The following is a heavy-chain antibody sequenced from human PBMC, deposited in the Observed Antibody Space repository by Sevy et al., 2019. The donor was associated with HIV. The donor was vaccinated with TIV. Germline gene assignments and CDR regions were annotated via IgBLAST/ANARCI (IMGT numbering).Heavy chain of an antibody. J-gene: IGHJ4*02. Sequence: ASAKVSCQASGYTFSNYGVTWVRQAPGQGLEWMGWISGYNGNKKYAQKFQDRVIMTTDTATSTAYMELRSLRSDDTAVYYCVRDESFSLIVVDPDYWGQGTLVTVSS. CDR1: GYTFSNYG. CDR2: ISGYNGNK. D-gene: IGHD3-22*01. V-gene: IGHV1-18*01. CDR3: VRDESFSLIVVDPDY.